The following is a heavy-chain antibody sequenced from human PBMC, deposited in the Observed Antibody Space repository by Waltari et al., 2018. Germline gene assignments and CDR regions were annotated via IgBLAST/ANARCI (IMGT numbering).Heavy chain of an antibody. CDR2: ITPTGGAT. CDR3: ASRSSGEIVRAFDV. D-gene: IGHD6-19*01. V-gene: IGHV3-23*01. Sequence: EVQLLESGGGLVQPGGSLRLSCAASGFTFSSYAMFWVRKAPGKGLDWFSSITPTGGATYYADSAKGRFTISRDNSRNTLYLQMNSLRAEDTAVYYCASRSSGEIVRAFDVWGQGTMVTVSS. CDR1: GFTFSSYA. J-gene: IGHJ3*01.